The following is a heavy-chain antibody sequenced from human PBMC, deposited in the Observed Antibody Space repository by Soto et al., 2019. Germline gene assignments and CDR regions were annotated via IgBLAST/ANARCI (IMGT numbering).Heavy chain of an antibody. CDR2: IWYDGSEQ. D-gene: IGHD2-8*02. CDR1: GFTFRRHG. J-gene: IGHJ5*02. Sequence: QEQLVESGGGVVQPGMSLRLSCEGSGFTFRRHGMHWVRQSPGKGLEWLAVIWYDGSEQYYADSVKGRFTISRDNSKNMLYLQLNTLTVEDTAVYLCARWSNHKVVDPWGQGTMVTVS. CDR3: ARWSNHKVVDP. V-gene: IGHV3-33*03.